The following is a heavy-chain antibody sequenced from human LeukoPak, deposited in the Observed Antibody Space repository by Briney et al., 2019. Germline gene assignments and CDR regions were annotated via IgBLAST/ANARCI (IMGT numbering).Heavy chain of an antibody. Sequence: PSETLSLTCTVSGGSISSSIYYWGWIRQPPGKGLEWIGSIYYSGNTYYNPSLTSRVTTSVDTSKNQFSLKLSSVTAADTAVYYCARGQRRNIVVVPAAMRAFDYWGQGTLVTVSS. D-gene: IGHD2-2*01. CDR3: ARGQRRNIVVVPAAMRAFDY. J-gene: IGHJ4*02. CDR1: GGSISSSIYY. CDR2: IYYSGNT. V-gene: IGHV4-39*07.